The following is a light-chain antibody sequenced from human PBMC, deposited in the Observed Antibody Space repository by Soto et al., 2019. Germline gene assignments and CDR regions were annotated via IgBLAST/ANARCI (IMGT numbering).Light chain of an antibody. V-gene: IGKV2-28*01. CDR1: QSLLYSNGYNY. CDR3: MQALDGRT. Sequence: DIVMTQSPLSLPVTPGEPASISCRSSQSLLYSNGYNYLDWYLQKPGRFPQLLIYLGSNRASGVPDSFSGGGSGTDFTLKISRVEADDGGGYYCMQALDGRTYGQGPKGEIK. CDR2: LGS. J-gene: IGKJ1*01.